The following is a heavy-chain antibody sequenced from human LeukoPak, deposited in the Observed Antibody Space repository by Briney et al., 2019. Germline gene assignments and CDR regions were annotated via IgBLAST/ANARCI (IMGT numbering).Heavy chain of an antibody. CDR1: GGSISGYY. D-gene: IGHD3-22*01. Sequence: SETLSLTCTVSGGSISGYYWSWIRQPPGKGLDWIGNIYYSGSTNYNPSLKSRVTISVDTSKNQFSLKLSSVTAADTAVYYCAREPLGPDSSGYYFDYWGQGTLVTVSS. V-gene: IGHV4-59*12. CDR2: IYYSGST. CDR3: AREPLGPDSSGYYFDY. J-gene: IGHJ4*02.